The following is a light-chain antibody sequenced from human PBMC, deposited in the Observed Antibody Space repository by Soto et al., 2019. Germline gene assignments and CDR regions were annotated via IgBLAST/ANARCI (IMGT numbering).Light chain of an antibody. Sequence: TQSSGSLSLPSPTKATLSFRASQSVSSSYLAWYQQKSGQAPRLLIYSASRRATGIPDRFTGSGSGTDFTLTINRVEPEDFTVYFCQQYAGLPRTFGQGTNVDIK. V-gene: IGKV3-20*01. CDR3: QQYAGLPRT. J-gene: IGKJ1*01. CDR2: SAS. CDR1: QSVSSSY.